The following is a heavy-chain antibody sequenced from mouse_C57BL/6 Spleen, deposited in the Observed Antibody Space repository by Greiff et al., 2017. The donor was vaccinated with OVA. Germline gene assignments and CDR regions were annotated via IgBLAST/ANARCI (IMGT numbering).Heavy chain of an antibody. V-gene: IGHV1-52*01. CDR2: IDPSDSET. CDR1: GYTFTSYW. J-gene: IGHJ3*01. CDR3: ARGERGFAY. Sequence: VQLQQPGAELVRPGSSVKLSCKASGYTFTSYWMHWVKQRPIQGLEWIGNIDPSDSETHYNQKFKDKATLTVDKSTSTAYMQLSSLTSEDAAVYYCARGERGFAYWGQGTLVTVSA.